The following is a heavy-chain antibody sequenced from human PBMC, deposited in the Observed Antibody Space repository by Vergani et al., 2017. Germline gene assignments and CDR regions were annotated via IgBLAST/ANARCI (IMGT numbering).Heavy chain of an antibody. CDR1: GFTFDDYT. Sequence: EVQLVESGGVVVQPGGSLRLSCAASGFTFDDYTMHWVRQTPGKGLEWVSLISSDGISTYYADSVKGRFTISRDNSKNSLYLQMNSLRTEDTALYYCAKGLGSGLMDVWGQGTTVTVSS. CDR2: ISSDGIST. CDR3: AKGLGSGLMDV. J-gene: IGHJ6*02. V-gene: IGHV3-43*01. D-gene: IGHD3-10*01.